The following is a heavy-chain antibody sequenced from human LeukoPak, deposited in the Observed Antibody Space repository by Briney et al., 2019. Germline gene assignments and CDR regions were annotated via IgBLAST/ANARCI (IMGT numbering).Heavy chain of an antibody. J-gene: IGHJ4*02. D-gene: IGHD6-19*01. Sequence: VSVKVSCKASGYTFISYYMHWVRQAPGQGLEWMGWINPNSGGTNYAQKFQGWVTMTRDTSISTAYMELSRLRSDDTAVYYCARDRIAVAGMRYFDYWGQGTLVTVSS. CDR3: ARDRIAVAGMRYFDY. CDR2: INPNSGGT. CDR1: GYTFISYY. V-gene: IGHV1-2*04.